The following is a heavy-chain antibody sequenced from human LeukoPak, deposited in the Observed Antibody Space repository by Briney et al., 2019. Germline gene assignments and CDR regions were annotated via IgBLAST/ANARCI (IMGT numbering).Heavy chain of an antibody. CDR1: SSYG. V-gene: IGHV4-39*01. CDR2: IYYTGNT. D-gene: IGHD3/OR15-3a*01. CDR3: ARQTGSGLFILP. J-gene: IGHJ4*02. Sequence: SSYGMHWIRQPPGMGLEWIGSIYYTGNTYYNASLKSQVSISIDTSKNQFSLKLTSVTAADTAVYYCARQTGSGLFILPGGQGTLVTVSS.